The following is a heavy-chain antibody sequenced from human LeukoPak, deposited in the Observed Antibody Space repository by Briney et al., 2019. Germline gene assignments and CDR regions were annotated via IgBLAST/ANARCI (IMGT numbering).Heavy chain of an antibody. J-gene: IGHJ6*02. CDR3: ARVQAGTVYYYYGMDV. Sequence: PSETLSLTCNVSGAYITSSSYYWSWIRQPPGKGLEWIGYIYYSGSTNYNPSLKSRVTISVDTSKNQFSLKLSSVTAADTAAYYCARVQAGTVYYYYGMDVWGQGTTVTVSS. D-gene: IGHD6-13*01. CDR2: IYYSGST. V-gene: IGHV4-61*01. CDR1: GAYITSSSYY.